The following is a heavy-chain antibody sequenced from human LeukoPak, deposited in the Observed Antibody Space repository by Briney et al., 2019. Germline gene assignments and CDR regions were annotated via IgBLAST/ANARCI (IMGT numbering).Heavy chain of an antibody. CDR2: IIPIFGTA. J-gene: IGHJ5*02. V-gene: IGHV1-69*13. D-gene: IGHD3-3*01. CDR1: GGTFSSYA. Sequence: SVKVSCKASGGTFSSYAVSWVRQAPGQGLEWMGGIIPIFGTANYAQKFQGRVTITADESTSTAYMELSSLRSEDTAVYYCARGTYDFWSGYYSAWGQGTLVTVSS. CDR3: ARGTYDFWSGYYSA.